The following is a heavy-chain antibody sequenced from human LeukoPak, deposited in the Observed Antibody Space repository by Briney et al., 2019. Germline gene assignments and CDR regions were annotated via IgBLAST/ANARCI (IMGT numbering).Heavy chain of an antibody. D-gene: IGHD5-18*01. J-gene: IGHJ4*02. Sequence: GGSLRLSCAASGFTFSSSAMSWVRQTPGKGLEWVSSITGNGATTYYSDSVKGRFTISRDNSKNTLSLQMNNLRAEDTAVYFCAKERRRVDTAMVRSYYFENWGQGTLVTVSS. CDR1: GFTFSSSA. CDR2: ITGNGATT. CDR3: AKERRRVDTAMVRSYYFEN. V-gene: IGHV3-23*01.